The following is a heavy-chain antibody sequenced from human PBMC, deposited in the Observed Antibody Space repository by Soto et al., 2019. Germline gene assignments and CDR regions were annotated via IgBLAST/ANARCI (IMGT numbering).Heavy chain of an antibody. CDR2: INDQGGSP. CDR1: GFTFSNYW. CDR3: VKEANPFINTLVVLIFDY. V-gene: IGHV3-74*01. J-gene: IGHJ4*02. D-gene: IGHD3-22*01. Sequence: LRLSCAASGFTFSNYWMHWVRQAPGKGLVWISRINDQGGSPTYADSVKGRFTISRDNSKNTLYLRMNSLRSDDTAVYYCVKEANPFINTLVVLIFDYWGQGTQVTVSS.